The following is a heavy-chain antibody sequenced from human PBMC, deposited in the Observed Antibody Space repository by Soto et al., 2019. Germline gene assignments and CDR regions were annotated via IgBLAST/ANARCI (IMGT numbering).Heavy chain of an antibody. V-gene: IGHV3-33*01. CDR1: GFTFSSYG. CDR3: ARDYCSSTSCLGFDY. D-gene: IGHD2-2*01. J-gene: IGHJ4*02. CDR2: MWYDGSNK. Sequence: QVQLVESGGGVVQPGRSLRLSCAASGFTFSSYGMHWVRQAPGKGLEWVAVMWYDGSNKYYADSVKGRFTISRDNSKNTLYLQMNSLRAEDTAVYYCARDYCSSTSCLGFDYWGQGTLVTVSS.